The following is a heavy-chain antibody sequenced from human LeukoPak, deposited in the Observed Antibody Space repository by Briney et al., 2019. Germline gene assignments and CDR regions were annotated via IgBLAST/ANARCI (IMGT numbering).Heavy chain of an antibody. V-gene: IGHV4-59*12. D-gene: IGHD2-2*02. CDR3: ARAASTLGGKPDCSSTSCYMVPFDY. CDR2: IYYSGST. CDR1: GGSISSYY. Sequence: SETLSLTCTVSGGSISSYYWSWIRQPPGKGLEWIGYIYYSGSTNYNPSLKSRVTISVDTSKNQFSLKLSSVTAADTAVYYCARAASTLGGKPDCSSTSCYMVPFDYWGQGTLVTVSS. J-gene: IGHJ4*02.